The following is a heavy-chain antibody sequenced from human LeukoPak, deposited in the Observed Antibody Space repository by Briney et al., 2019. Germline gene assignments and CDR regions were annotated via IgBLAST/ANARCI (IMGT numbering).Heavy chain of an antibody. D-gene: IGHD3-10*01. V-gene: IGHV4-39*02. CDR2: ISYSGTT. J-gene: IGHJ4*02. CDR1: SASISSSPYY. Sequence: SETLSLTCTVSSASISSSPYYWGWIRQSPGKGLEWIGSISYSGTTYYNPSLKSRVTISVDTSKNYFSLKLSSVTAADTAVYYCAANSADYNTLGSSYKVWGQGTLVTVSS. CDR3: AANSADYNTLGSSYKV.